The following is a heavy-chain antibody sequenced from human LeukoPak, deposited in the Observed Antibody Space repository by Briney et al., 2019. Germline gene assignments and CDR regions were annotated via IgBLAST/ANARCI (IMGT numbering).Heavy chain of an antibody. Sequence: PGGSLRLSCAASGFTFSSSGMHWVRQAPGKGLEWVAVISYDGSNKYYADSVKGRFTISRDNPKNTLYLQMNSLRVEDTAVYYCAKAIQQLLDYYFDYWGQGTLVTVSS. CDR3: AKAIQQLLDYYFDY. J-gene: IGHJ4*02. V-gene: IGHV3-30*18. CDR1: GFTFSSSG. D-gene: IGHD6-13*01. CDR2: ISYDGSNK.